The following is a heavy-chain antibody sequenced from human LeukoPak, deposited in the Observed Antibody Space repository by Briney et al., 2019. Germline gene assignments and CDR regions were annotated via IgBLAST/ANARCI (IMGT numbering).Heavy chain of an antibody. CDR1: GYSFTSYW. Sequence: GESLKISCKGSGYSFTSYWIGWVRQMPGKGLEWMGIIYPGDSDTRYSPSFQGQVTISADKSISTAYLQWSSLKASDTATYYWWRGRRQWLGGYYFDYRGQGTLGNVSS. V-gene: IGHV5-51*01. CDR2: IYPGDSDT. CDR3: WRGRRQWLGGYYFDY. D-gene: IGHD6-19*01. J-gene: IGHJ4*02.